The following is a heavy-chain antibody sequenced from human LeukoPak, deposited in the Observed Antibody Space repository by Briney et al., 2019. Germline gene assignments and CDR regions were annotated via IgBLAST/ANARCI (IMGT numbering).Heavy chain of an antibody. J-gene: IGHJ6*03. CDR2: MNPNSGNT. D-gene: IGHD6-13*01. CDR1: GYTFTTYD. V-gene: IGHV1-8*02. Sequence: ASVKVSCKASGYTFTTYDINWVRQVTGQGLEWMGWMNPNSGNTAYAQNFQGRVTITSNTSISTAYMDLTSLRSEDTAVYYCARVVGLTGYSSSWYSGYYSYMDVWGKGTTVTVSS. CDR3: ARVVGLTGYSSSWYSGYYSYMDV.